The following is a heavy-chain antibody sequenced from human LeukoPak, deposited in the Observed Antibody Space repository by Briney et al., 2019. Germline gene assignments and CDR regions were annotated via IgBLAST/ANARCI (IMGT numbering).Heavy chain of an antibody. V-gene: IGHV4-59*01. CDR1: GGSLNTYF. J-gene: IGHJ1*01. Sequence: SETLSLTSTVSGGSLNTYFWSWSRQPPEKGLEWIGYIYYSGSTNYIPSLKSRVTISVDTSKNQFSLKLSSVTAADTAVYYCARGVTGGWYGDFQHWGQGTLVTVSS. CDR3: ARGVTGGWYGDFQH. D-gene: IGHD6-19*01. CDR2: IYYSGST.